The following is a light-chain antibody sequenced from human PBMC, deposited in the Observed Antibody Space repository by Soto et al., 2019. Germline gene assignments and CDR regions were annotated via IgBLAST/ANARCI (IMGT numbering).Light chain of an antibody. J-gene: IGKJ4*01. CDR2: GAS. CDR1: QDINNY. CDR3: QKYNSAPLT. Sequence: DIQMTQSPSSLSASVGDRVTITCRASQDINNYLAWYQQKPGKVPKLLIYGASTLHSGVPSRFSGSGSGTDFTLTISRLQPGDVATYYCQKYNSAPLTFGGGTKVDI. V-gene: IGKV1-27*01.